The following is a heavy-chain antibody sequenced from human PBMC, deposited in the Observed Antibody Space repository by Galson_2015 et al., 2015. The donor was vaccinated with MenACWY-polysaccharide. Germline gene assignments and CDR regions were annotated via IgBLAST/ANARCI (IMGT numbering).Heavy chain of an antibody. CDR3: AIGIITMVRGARQGGYYYGMDV. D-gene: IGHD3-10*01. CDR1: GGSISSSSYY. Sequence: SETLSLTCTVSGGSISSSSYYWGWIRQPPGKGLEWIGSIYYNGSTYYNPSLKSRVTISVDTSKNQFSLKLSSVTAADTAVYYCAIGIITMVRGARQGGYYYGMDVWGQGTTVTVSS. CDR2: IYYNGST. J-gene: IGHJ6*02. V-gene: IGHV4-39*07.